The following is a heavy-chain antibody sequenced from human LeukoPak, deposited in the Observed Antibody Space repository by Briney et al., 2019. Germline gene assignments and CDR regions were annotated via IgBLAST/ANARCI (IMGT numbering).Heavy chain of an antibody. CDR3: ASLGATTLSYYGMDV. V-gene: IGHV1-2*02. CDR2: VNPNGGAT. CDR1: GYTFTDYY. Sequence: ASVKVSCKASGYTFTDYYIHWARQAPGHGLEWMGWVNPNGGATNYAQNLQGRVTMTRDPSISTLYMELSSLRSDDTAVYYCASLGATTLSYYGMDVWGQGTTVTVSS. D-gene: IGHD1-26*01. J-gene: IGHJ6*02.